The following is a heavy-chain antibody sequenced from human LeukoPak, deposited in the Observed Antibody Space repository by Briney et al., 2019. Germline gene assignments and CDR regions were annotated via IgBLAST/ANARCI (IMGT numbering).Heavy chain of an antibody. Sequence: ASVKVSCKASGYTFTSYDINWVRQATGQGLEWEGWMNPNSGNTGYAQKFQGRVTMTRNTSISTAYMELSSLRSEDTAVYYCARYTAAAGTFNWFDPWGQGTLVTVSS. J-gene: IGHJ5*02. V-gene: IGHV1-8*01. CDR3: ARYTAAAGTFNWFDP. D-gene: IGHD6-13*01. CDR1: GYTFTSYD. CDR2: MNPNSGNT.